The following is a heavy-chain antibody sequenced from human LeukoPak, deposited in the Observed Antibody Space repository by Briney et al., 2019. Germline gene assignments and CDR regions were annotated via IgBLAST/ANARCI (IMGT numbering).Heavy chain of an antibody. CDR3: AKSAWSSSSWSGWVGY. J-gene: IGHJ4*02. CDR2: ISGSGGST. CDR1: GFTFSSYA. V-gene: IGHV3-23*01. Sequence: GGSLRLSCAASGFTFSSYAMSWVRQAPGKGLEWVSAISGSGGSTYYADSVKGRFTISRDNSKNTLYLQMNSLRAEDTAVYYCAKSAWSSSSWSGWVGYWGQGTLVTVSS. D-gene: IGHD6-13*01.